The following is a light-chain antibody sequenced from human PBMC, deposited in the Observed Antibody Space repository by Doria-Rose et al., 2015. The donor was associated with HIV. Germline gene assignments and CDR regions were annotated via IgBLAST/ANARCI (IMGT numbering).Light chain of an antibody. CDR1: QSLLYTSKNY. CDR3: QQYYDTPS. V-gene: IGKV4-1*01. J-gene: IGKJ3*01. CDR2: WAS. Sequence: DIRVTQSPESLGMSLGERATLNCKSNQSLLYTSKNYLAWYQQKPGQPPKLLIYWASTRQYGVPARFSGSVSGTDFTLTISSLEAEDVAVYYCQQYYDTPSFGPGTTVDIK.